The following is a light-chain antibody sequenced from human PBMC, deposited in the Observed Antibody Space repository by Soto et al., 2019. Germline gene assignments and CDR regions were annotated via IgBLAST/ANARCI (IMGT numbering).Light chain of an antibody. J-gene: IGLJ1*01. CDR2: EVS. Sequence: QSVLTQPASVSGSPGQSITISCTGTSSDVGGYNDVSWYQQHPGKAPKLMIYEVSNRPSGVSNRFSGSKSGNTASLTISGLQAEYEADYYCSSYTSSSTLYVFGTGTKLTVL. V-gene: IGLV2-14*01. CDR1: SSDVGGYND. CDR3: SSYTSSSTLYV.